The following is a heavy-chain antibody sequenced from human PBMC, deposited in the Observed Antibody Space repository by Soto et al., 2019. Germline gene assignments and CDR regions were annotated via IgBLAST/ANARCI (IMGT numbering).Heavy chain of an antibody. CDR2: ISGYDGNT. CDR3: ARGCSGSYIDY. J-gene: IGHJ4*02. V-gene: IGHV1-18*01. CDR1: GYTFRSYG. Sequence: HVQLVQSEPEVKKPGASVKVSCKASGYTFRSYGINWVRQAPGQGLEWMGWISGYDGNTNYAQMFQGRVTLTTDTSTTTAYMELRSLRSDDTAVYYCARGCSGSYIDYWGRGALVTVSS. D-gene: IGHD3-22*01.